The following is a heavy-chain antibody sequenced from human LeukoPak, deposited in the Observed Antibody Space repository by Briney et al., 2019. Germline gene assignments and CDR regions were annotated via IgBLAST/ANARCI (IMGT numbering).Heavy chain of an antibody. CDR2: LNAGNGNT. J-gene: IGHJ5*02. CDR1: GYTFSSYA. D-gene: IGHD3-10*01. V-gene: IGHV1-3*01. CDR3: ARSYGSGTLSWFDP. Sequence: ASVKVSCKASGYTFSSYAIHWVRQAPGQRLEWMGWLNAGNGNTKYSPEFQGRVTISSDTSASTAYMELSSLRSEDTAVYYCARSYGSGTLSWFDPWGQGTLVAVSA.